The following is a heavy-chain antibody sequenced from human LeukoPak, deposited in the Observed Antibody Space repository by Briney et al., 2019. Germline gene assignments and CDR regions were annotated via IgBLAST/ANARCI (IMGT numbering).Heavy chain of an antibody. CDR1: GFTFSSYV. CDR2: IWHDGSNK. Sequence: PGGSLRLSCAASGFTFSSYVMHWVRQAPGKGLEWVAVIWHDGSNKYYADSVKGRFTLSRDNSENTLYLQMNSLRAEDTAVYYCAKNSGGQWLVHHYFDYWGQGTLVTVSS. V-gene: IGHV3-33*06. D-gene: IGHD6-19*01. CDR3: AKNSGGQWLVHHYFDY. J-gene: IGHJ4*02.